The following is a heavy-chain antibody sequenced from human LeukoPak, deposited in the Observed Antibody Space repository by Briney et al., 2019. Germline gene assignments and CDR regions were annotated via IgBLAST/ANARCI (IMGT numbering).Heavy chain of an antibody. CDR3: ARAPLRFLEWFTFDY. CDR1: GFTFSSYW. V-gene: IGHV3-7*04. Sequence: GGSLRLPCAASGFTFSSYWMSWVRQAPGKGLEWVANIKQDGSEKYYVDSVKGRFTISRDNAKNSLYLQMNSLRAEDTAVYYCARAPLRFLEWFTFDYWGQGTLVTVSS. D-gene: IGHD3-3*01. J-gene: IGHJ4*02. CDR2: IKQDGSEK.